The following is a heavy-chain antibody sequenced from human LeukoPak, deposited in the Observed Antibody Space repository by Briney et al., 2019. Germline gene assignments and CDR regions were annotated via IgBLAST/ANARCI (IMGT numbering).Heavy chain of an antibody. CDR3: ARAIPSGRFDY. D-gene: IGHD2-2*02. CDR2: INYSGTT. V-gene: IGHV4-39*07. Sequence: SETLSVNCTVSSGSISSTNYYWGWIRQPPGKGLEWIGSINYSGTTFYNPSLKSRLTISVDTSQNQFSLRLRSVTAADTAIYYCARAIPSGRFDYWGQGTLVTVSS. CDR1: SGSISSTNYY. J-gene: IGHJ4*02.